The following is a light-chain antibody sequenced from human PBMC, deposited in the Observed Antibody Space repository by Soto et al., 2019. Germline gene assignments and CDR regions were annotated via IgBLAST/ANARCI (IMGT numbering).Light chain of an antibody. CDR3: HQYGSSPLIT. CDR1: QSVSITY. Sequence: EIVLTQSPGTLSLSPGERATLSCRASQSVSITYLAWYQQKPGQAPRLLIYGASSRANGIPVRFSGSGSGTDFTLTISRLEPEDFVVYYCHQYGSSPLITFGQGTRLDIK. CDR2: GAS. J-gene: IGKJ5*01. V-gene: IGKV3-20*01.